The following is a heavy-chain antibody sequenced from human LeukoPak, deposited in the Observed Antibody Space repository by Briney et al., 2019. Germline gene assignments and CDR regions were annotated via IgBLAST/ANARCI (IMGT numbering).Heavy chain of an antibody. V-gene: IGHV3-23*01. CDR3: VKGLGVDDN. CDR1: GLTFSSYA. J-gene: IGHJ4*02. Sequence: PGGSLRLSCAASGLTFSSYAMSWVRQAPGKGLEWVSGISGSAFSTDYADSVKGRFTISRDNSRNTLYLQMNSLRGDDTAVYYCVKGLGVDDNWGQGTPVTVSS. CDR2: ISGSAFST. D-gene: IGHD3-10*01.